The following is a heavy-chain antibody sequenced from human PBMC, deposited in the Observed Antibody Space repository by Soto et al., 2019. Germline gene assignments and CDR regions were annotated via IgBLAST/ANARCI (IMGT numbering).Heavy chain of an antibody. Sequence: QVQLVQSGAEVKKPGASVNISCKASGYTFTNYGVSWVRQAPGQGLEWMGWISAYSGLTHYPQHLQGRVTMTTETPTTTAYLELGSLTSDDTAVYYYARRTPYPSWSYFAGDFWGQGTLITVSS. CDR3: ARRTPYPSWSYFAGDF. J-gene: IGHJ4*02. CDR1: GYTFTNYG. D-gene: IGHD3-10*01. CDR2: ISAYSGLT. V-gene: IGHV1-18*04.